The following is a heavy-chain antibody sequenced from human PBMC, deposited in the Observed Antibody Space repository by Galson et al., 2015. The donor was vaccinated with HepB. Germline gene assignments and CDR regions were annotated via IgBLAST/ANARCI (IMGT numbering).Heavy chain of an antibody. CDR1: GFTLKTYR. Sequence: SLRLSCAASGFTLKTYRMNWVRQAPGKGLEWVAHIDQNGSWKHSVDSVKGRLTISRDKAKNTVYLQLYSLRPEDTGVYYCTRVRHLSRGMDVWGQGTPVTVSS. CDR2: IDQNGSWK. CDR3: TRVRHLSRGMDV. V-gene: IGHV3-7*01. D-gene: IGHD5/OR15-5a*01. J-gene: IGHJ6*02.